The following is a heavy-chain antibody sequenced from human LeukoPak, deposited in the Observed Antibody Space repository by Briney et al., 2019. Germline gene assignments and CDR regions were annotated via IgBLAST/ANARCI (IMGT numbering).Heavy chain of an antibody. V-gene: IGHV3-48*03. D-gene: IGHD1-26*01. J-gene: IGHJ3*02. Sequence: GGSLRLSCAASGFTFSSYDMNWVRQAPGKGLEWVSYITSSGSTIYYADSVKGRFTMSRDNAKNSLYLQMNSLRAEDTAVYYCARALGDAFDIWGQGTMVTVSS. CDR3: ARALGDAFDI. CDR2: ITSSGSTI. CDR1: GFTFSSYD.